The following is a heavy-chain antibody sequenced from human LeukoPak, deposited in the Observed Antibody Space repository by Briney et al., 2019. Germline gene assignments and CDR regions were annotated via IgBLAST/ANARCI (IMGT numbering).Heavy chain of an antibody. V-gene: IGHV3-33*01. CDR3: ARASGDRYSGSANFDY. Sequence: QTGGSLRLSCAASGFTFSSYGMHWVRQAPGKGLEWVAVIWYDGSNKYYADSVKGRFTISRDNSKNTLYLQMNSLRAEDTAVYYCARASGDRYSGSANFDYWGQGTLVTVSS. CDR1: GFTFSSYG. D-gene: IGHD5-12*01. CDR2: IWYDGSNK. J-gene: IGHJ4*02.